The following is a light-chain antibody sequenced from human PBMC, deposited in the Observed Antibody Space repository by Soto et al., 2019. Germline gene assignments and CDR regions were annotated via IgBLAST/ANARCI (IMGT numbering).Light chain of an antibody. CDR2: DAS. CDR1: QSISTY. CDR3: QQRSSLPLT. Sequence: EIVVTQSPATLSLSPGERATLSCRASQSISTYFAWYQQKPGQAPRLLIYDASNRATGIPARFSGSGSGTVLTRTTSSLEPEDFQVDYCQQRSSLPLTFGGGTKVEIK. V-gene: IGKV3-11*01. J-gene: IGKJ4*01.